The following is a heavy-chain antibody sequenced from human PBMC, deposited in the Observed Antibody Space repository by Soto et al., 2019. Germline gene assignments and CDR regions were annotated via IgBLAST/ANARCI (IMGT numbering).Heavy chain of an antibody. J-gene: IGHJ4*02. CDR1: GYTFTSYY. Sequence: GASVKVSCKASGYTFTSYYMHWVRQAPGQGLEWMGIINPSGGSTSYAQKFQGRVTMTRDTSTSTVYMELSSLRSEDTAVYYCVAFDILTDSGAYWGQGTLVTVSS. CDR2: INPSGGST. D-gene: IGHD3-9*01. V-gene: IGHV1-46*01. CDR3: VAFDILTDSGAY.